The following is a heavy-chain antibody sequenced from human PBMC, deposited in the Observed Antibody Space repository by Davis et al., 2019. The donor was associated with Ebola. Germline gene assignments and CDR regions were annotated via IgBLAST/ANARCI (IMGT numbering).Heavy chain of an antibody. CDR1: GFTFSSYW. CDR3: AKEVSIFSYGMDV. D-gene: IGHD3-3*01. J-gene: IGHJ6*02. V-gene: IGHV3-74*01. CDR2: INSDGSST. Sequence: HTGGSLRLSCAAPGFTFSSYWMHWVRQAPGKGLVWVSRINSDGSSTSYADSVKGRFTISRDNAKNTLYLQMNSLRAEDTALYYCAKEVSIFSYGMDVWGQGTTVTVSS.